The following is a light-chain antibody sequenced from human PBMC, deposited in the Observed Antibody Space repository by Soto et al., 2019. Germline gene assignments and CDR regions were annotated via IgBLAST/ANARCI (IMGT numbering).Light chain of an antibody. J-gene: IGLJ3*02. CDR3: QAWDSSTFWV. V-gene: IGLV3-1*01. CDR2: QDS. CDR1: KLGDKY. Sequence: SYELTQPPSVSVSPGQTASITCSGAKLGDKYACWYQQKPGQSPVLVIYQDSKRPSGIPERFSGSNSGNTATLTIRGTQAMDEADYYCQAWDSSTFWVFGGGTKLTVL.